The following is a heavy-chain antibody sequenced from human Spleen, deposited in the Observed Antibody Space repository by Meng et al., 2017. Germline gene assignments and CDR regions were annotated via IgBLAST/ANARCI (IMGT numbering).Heavy chain of an antibody. V-gene: IGHV3-48*03. CDR3: AKGTGGYSSGWYWFDP. D-gene: IGHD6-19*01. Sequence: GGSLRLSCAASGFTFSSYEMNWVRQAPGKGLEWVSYISSSGSTIYYADSVKCRFTISRDNAKNSLYLQMNSLRAEDTALYYCAKGTGGYSSGWYWFDPWGQGTLVTVSS. J-gene: IGHJ5*02. CDR2: ISSSGSTI. CDR1: GFTFSSYE.